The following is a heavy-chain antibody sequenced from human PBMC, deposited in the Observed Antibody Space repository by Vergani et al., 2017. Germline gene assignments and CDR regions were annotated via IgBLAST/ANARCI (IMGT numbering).Heavy chain of an antibody. J-gene: IGHJ4*02. D-gene: IGHD6-19*01. CDR2: IYHSGST. CDR1: GGSISSGYY. V-gene: IGHV4-38-2*02. CDR3: ARLGEYSSGWYPFDY. Sequence: QVQLQESGPGLVKPSQTLSLTCTVSGGSISSGYYWGWIRQPPGKGLEWIGSIYHSGSTYYNPSLKSRVTISVDTSKNQFSLKLSSVTAADTAVYYCARLGEYSSGWYPFDYWGQGTLVTVSS.